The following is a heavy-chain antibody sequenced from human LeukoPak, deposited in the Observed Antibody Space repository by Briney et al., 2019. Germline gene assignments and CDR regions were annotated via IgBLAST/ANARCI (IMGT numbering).Heavy chain of an antibody. J-gene: IGHJ3*02. D-gene: IGHD2-2*01. CDR2: IYSGGST. V-gene: IGHV3-66*01. Sequence: GGSLRLSCAASGFTVSSNYMSWVRQAPGKGLEWVSVIYSGGSTYYADSVKGRFTISRDNSKNTLYLRMNSLRAEDTAVYYCARDPTYCSSTSCSRHGAFDIWGQGTMVTVSS. CDR1: GFTVSSNY. CDR3: ARDPTYCSSTSCSRHGAFDI.